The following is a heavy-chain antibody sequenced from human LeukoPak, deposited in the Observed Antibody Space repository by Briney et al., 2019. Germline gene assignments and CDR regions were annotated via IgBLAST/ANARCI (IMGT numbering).Heavy chain of an antibody. CDR2: ISWNSGSI. J-gene: IGHJ4*02. CDR3: AKEGGPDGSGWQGDYFDS. CDR1: GFTFDDFA. Sequence: PGGSLRLSCGAFGFTFDDFAIHWVRQAPGKGLEWVSGISWNSGSIGYADSVKGRFTISRDNAKNSVYLQMDSLRAEDMALYYCAKEGGPDGSGWQGDYFDSWGQGTLVTVS. D-gene: IGHD6-19*01. V-gene: IGHV3-9*03.